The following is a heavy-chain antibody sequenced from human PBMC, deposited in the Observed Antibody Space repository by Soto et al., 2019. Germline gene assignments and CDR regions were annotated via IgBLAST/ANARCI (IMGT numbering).Heavy chain of an antibody. CDR3: ASFTYYYDSRGAFDI. Sequence: SVKVSCKASGGTFSSYAISWVRQAPGQGLEWMGGIIPIFGTANYAQKFQGRVTITADESTSTAYMELSSLRSEDTAVYYCASFTYYYDSRGAFDIWGPGTMVTVSS. J-gene: IGHJ3*02. CDR2: IIPIFGTA. V-gene: IGHV1-69*13. D-gene: IGHD3-22*01. CDR1: GGTFSSYA.